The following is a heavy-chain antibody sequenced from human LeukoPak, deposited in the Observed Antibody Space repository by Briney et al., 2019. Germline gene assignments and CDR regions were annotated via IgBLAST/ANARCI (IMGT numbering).Heavy chain of an antibody. CDR3: ARVYTVRGVGYYFDY. CDR1: GYTFTFYD. Sequence: ASVKVSCKASGYTFTFYDIQWVRQAAGQGLEWMGWINPNSGGTNYAQKFQGRVTMTRDTSISTAYMELSRLRSDDTAVYYCARVYTVRGVGYYFDYWGQGTLVTVSS. J-gene: IGHJ4*02. V-gene: IGHV1-2*02. D-gene: IGHD3-10*01. CDR2: INPNSGGT.